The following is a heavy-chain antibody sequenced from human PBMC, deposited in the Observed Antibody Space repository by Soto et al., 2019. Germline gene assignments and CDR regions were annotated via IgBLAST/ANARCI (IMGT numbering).Heavy chain of an antibody. CDR2: MYTGGTT. CDR3: ARDSSSGYYYFDY. V-gene: IGHV3-66*01. D-gene: IGHD3-22*01. J-gene: IGHJ4*02. Sequence: EVQLVESGGGLVQPGGSLRLSCAASGFTVTSSFMSWVRQAPGKGLEWVSLMYTGGTTYYADSVKGRFTFSRDISKNTLYLQMNSLRAEDTAVYYCARDSSSGYYYFDYWGQGTLVTVSS. CDR1: GFTVTSSF.